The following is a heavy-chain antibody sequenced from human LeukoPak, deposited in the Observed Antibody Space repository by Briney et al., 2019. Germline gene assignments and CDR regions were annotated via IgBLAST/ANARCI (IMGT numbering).Heavy chain of an antibody. CDR2: IYRGGST. Sequence: PGGSLRLSCAASGFTVSSNYMSWVRQTPGKGLEWVSEIYRGGSTFYADSVKGRLTISRDNSKNTLHLQMNSLRAEDTAIYYCARDDYSYGYGVFDYWGQGTLVTVSS. J-gene: IGHJ4*02. CDR3: ARDDYSYGYGVFDY. D-gene: IGHD5-18*01. V-gene: IGHV3-53*01. CDR1: GFTVSSNY.